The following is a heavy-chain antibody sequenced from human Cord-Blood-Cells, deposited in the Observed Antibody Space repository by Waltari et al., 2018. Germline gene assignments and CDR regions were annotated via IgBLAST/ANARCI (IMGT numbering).Heavy chain of an antibody. Sequence: EVQLVESGGGLVKPGGSLRLSCAASGFTFSSYSMNWVRQAPGKGLEWVSSMSSSSSYIYYADSGKGRFTISRDNAKNSLYLQMNSLRAEDTAVYYCARDPTGERGYWGQGTLVTVSS. V-gene: IGHV3-21*01. J-gene: IGHJ4*02. CDR1: GFTFSSYS. D-gene: IGHD7-27*01. CDR3: ARDPTGERGY. CDR2: MSSSSSYI.